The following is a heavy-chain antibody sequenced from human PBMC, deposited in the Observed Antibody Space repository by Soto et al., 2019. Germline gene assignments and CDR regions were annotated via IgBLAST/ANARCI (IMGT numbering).Heavy chain of an antibody. V-gene: IGHV1-8*01. J-gene: IGHJ4*02. D-gene: IGHD3-9*01. CDR1: GYTFTSYD. CDR2: MNPNSGNT. CDR3: ARGGFNYDILTGYCDY. Sequence: QVQLVQSGAEVKKPGASVKVSCKASGYTFTSYDINWVRQAPGQGLEWMGWMNPNSGNTGYAQKFQGRVTMTRNTSISTAYMELSSLRSEDTAVYYCARGGFNYDILTGYCDYWGQGTLVTGSS.